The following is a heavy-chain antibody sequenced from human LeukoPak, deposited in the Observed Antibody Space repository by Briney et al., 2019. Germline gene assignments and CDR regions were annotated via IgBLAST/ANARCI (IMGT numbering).Heavy chain of an antibody. CDR1: GGSFSGYY. J-gene: IGHJ6*02. CDR2: INHSGST. D-gene: IGHD3-10*01. CDR3: ARRRGWNGSGSYYSRYYYYGMDV. Sequence: SETLSLTCAVYGGSFSGYYWSWIRQPPGKGLEWIGEINHSGSTNYNPSLKSRVTISVDTSKNQFSLKLSSVPAADTAVYYCARRRGWNGSGSYYSRYYYYGMDVWGQGTTVTVSS. V-gene: IGHV4-34*01.